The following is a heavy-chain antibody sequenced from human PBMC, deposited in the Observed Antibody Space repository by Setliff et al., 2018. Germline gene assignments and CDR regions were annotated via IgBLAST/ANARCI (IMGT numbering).Heavy chain of an antibody. CDR3: ILIGSSADAFDI. V-gene: IGHV3-72*01. J-gene: IGHJ3*02. D-gene: IGHD6-19*01. Sequence: HLGGSLRLSCAASGFTFSAHYMDWLRQAPGKGLEWVGRIRNKDNSYTTEYAASVKGRFTISRDDSKNSLYLQMNGLKTEDRAVYYCILIGSSADAFDIWGQGTMVTVSS. CDR1: GFTFSAHY. CDR2: IRNKDNSYTT.